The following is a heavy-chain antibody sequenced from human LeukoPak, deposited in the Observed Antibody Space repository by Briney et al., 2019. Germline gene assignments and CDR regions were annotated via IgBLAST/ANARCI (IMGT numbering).Heavy chain of an antibody. CDR1: GGTFSSYA. J-gene: IGHJ6*03. V-gene: IGHV1-69*05. CDR3: ARNDYSNHDYYYYYMDV. D-gene: IGHD4-11*01. CDR2: IIPIFGTA. Sequence: SVKVSCKASGGTFSSYAISWVRQAPGQGLEWMGGIIPIFGTANYAQKFQGRVTITTDESTSTAYMELSSLRSEDTAVYYCARNDYSNHDYYYYYMDVWGKGTAVTVSS.